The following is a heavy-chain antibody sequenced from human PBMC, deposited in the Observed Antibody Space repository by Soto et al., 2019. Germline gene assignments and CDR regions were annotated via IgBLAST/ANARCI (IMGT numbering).Heavy chain of an antibody. J-gene: IGHJ6*02. CDR1: GYTFPVSY. CDR3: ARESAGKTLYGMDV. CDR2: INPNSGDT. D-gene: IGHD1-1*01. V-gene: IGHV1-2*02. Sequence: QVQLVQSGAEVKKPGASVKVSCETSGYTFPVSYTHWLRQAPGQGLEWMGWINPNSGDTNYAHKFEGRVTMTRDSSAGTAYMELSGLRSDDTAVYFFARESAGKTLYGMDVWGQGTTVTVSS.